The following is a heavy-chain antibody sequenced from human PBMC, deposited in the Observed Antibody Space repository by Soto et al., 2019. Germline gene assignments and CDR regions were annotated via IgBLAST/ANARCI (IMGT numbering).Heavy chain of an antibody. J-gene: IGHJ3*02. CDR2: IYPGDSDT. V-gene: IGHV5-51*01. CDR3: ARPGAYYYDSSGYWDDAFDI. Sequence: GEPQRNCSKGSQYSFVNYGGGWMRQMPGKGMEWMGIIYPGDSDTRYSPSFQGQVTISADKSISTAYLQWSSLKASDTAMYYCARPGAYYYDSSGYWDDAFDIWGQGTIVTRSS. D-gene: IGHD3-22*01. CDR1: QYSFVNYG.